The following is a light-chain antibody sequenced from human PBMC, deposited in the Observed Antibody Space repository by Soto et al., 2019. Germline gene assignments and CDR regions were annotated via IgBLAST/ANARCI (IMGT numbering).Light chain of an antibody. V-gene: IGKV3-15*01. J-gene: IGKJ4*01. CDR2: GAS. Sequence: EIVMTQSPATLSVSPGERATLSCRASQSVSSNLAWYQQKPGQAPRLLIYGASTRATGIPARFSGSGSGTEFTLTISSLQSEDFATYYCLEHSLYPLLTFGGGTKVDIK. CDR1: QSVSSN. CDR3: LEHSLYPLLT.